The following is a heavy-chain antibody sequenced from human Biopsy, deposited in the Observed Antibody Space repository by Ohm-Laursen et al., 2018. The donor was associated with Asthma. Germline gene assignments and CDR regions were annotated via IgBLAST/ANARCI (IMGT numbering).Heavy chain of an antibody. D-gene: IGHD3-9*01. CDR2: INAANGNT. J-gene: IGHJ3*02. Sequence: GSSVKVSCNASGYTFINYAIHWVRQDPGHSLEWMGWINAANGNTKYSQKFQGRVTISRDTSASTAYMDLSSLRSEDTAVYYCARTYYDFLTGQVNDAFAMWGQGTMVTVSS. CDR1: GYTFINYA. V-gene: IGHV1-3*01. CDR3: ARTYYDFLTGQVNDAFAM.